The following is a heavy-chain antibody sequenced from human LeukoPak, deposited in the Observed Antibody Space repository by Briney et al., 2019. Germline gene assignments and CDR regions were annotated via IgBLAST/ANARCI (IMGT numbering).Heavy chain of an antibody. CDR2: ISYDGGNK. V-gene: IGHV3-30*03. CDR1: GFTFSTYG. Sequence: GGSRRLSCAASGFTFSTYGMHWVRQAPGKGLEWVAVISYDGGNKYYSDSVKGRFTISRDNSKNTLYLQMNSLRAEDTAVYYCASSVYSTDALDVCSQGTMVTVSS. J-gene: IGHJ3*01. CDR3: ASSVYSTDALDV. D-gene: IGHD1-14*01.